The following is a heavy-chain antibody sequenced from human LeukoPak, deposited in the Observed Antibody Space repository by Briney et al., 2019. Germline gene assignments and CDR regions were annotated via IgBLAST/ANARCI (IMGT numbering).Heavy chain of an antibody. CDR3: ARHGVPNGMDV. V-gene: IGHV5-51*01. CDR1: GYSFTTYW. J-gene: IGHJ6*02. Sequence: GESLKISCKGSGYSFTTYWIAWVRQMPGKGLEWMGMIYPGDSDTRYSPSFQGQVTISADKSSSTANLQWSSLKASDTAMYYCARHGVPNGMDVWGQGTTVTVSS. D-gene: IGHD2-2*01. CDR2: IYPGDSDT.